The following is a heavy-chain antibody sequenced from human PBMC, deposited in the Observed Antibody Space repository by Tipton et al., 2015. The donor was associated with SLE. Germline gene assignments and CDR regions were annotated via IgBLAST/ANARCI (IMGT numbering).Heavy chain of an antibody. V-gene: IGHV4-39*07. CDR3: ARAPGQLWPWDY. D-gene: IGHD3-16*01. Sequence: TLSLTCTVSGGSISSSSYYWGWIRQPPGKGLEWIGEINHSGSTNYNPSLKSRLRISVDTSKNQFSLKLSSVTAADTAVYYCARAPGQLWPWDYWGQGTLVTVSS. J-gene: IGHJ4*02. CDR2: INHSGST. CDR1: GGSISSSSYY.